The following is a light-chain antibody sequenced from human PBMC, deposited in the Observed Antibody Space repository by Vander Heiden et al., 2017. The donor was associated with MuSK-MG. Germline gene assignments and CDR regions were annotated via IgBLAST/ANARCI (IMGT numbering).Light chain of an antibody. CDR1: QGINKY. Sequence: EIQMTQSPSSLSAFVGDRVTITCRARQGINKYLAWYQQKPGKVPKLLIYAASALQPGVPSRFIGSGSGTYFTLTISSLQPEDVATYYCQKYDSAPLTFGGGTKVEL. CDR3: QKYDSAPLT. CDR2: AAS. J-gene: IGKJ4*01. V-gene: IGKV1-27*01.